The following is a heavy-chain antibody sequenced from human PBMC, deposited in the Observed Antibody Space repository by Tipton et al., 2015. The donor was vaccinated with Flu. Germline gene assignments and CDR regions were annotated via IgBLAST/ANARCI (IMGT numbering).Heavy chain of an antibody. CDR3: VGGGLLAH. CDR2: IKRDGSEE. Sequence: SLRLSCAASGFTFSNYGMHWVRQAPGKGLEWVANIKRDGSEEYYVDAVKGRFTISRDNAENSLYLQMNSLRAEDTAVYYCVGGGLLAHWGQGILVTVSS. J-gene: IGHJ4*02. CDR1: GFTFSNYG. D-gene: IGHD4-23*01. V-gene: IGHV3-7*01.